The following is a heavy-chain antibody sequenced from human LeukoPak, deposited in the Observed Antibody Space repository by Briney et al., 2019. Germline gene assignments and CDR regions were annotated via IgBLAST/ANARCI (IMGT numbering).Heavy chain of an antibody. CDR2: IYYSGST. V-gene: IGHV4-39*07. J-gene: IGHJ3*02. D-gene: IGHD6-19*01. Sequence: SETLSLTCTVSGGSISSSSYYWGWIRQPPGKGLEWIGSIYYSGSTYYNPSLKSRVTISVDTSKNQFSLKLSSVTAADTAVYYCARGALGRLVRADAFDIWGQGTMVTVSS. CDR3: ARGALGRLVRADAFDI. CDR1: GGSISSSSYY.